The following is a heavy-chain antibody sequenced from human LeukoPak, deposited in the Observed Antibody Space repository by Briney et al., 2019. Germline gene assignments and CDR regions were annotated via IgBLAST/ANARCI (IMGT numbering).Heavy chain of an antibody. CDR3: ARDRHSFGSAVRDAFDI. J-gene: IGHJ3*02. V-gene: IGHV4-61*01. D-gene: IGHD3-10*01. CDR2: IYYSGST. Sequence: SETLSLTCTVSGGSISSSSYYWSWIRQPPGKGLEWIGYIYYSGSTNYNPSLKSRVTISVDTSKNQFSLKLSSVTAADTAVYYCARDRHSFGSAVRDAFDIWGQGTMVTVSS. CDR1: GGSISSSSYY.